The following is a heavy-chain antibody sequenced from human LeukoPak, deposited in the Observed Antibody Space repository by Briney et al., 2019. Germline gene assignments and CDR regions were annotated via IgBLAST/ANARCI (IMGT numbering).Heavy chain of an antibody. CDR2: IKQDGSEK. CDR1: GFTFSSYW. D-gene: IGHD2-2*01. Sequence: GGSLRLSCAASGFTFSSYWMSWVRQAPGKGLEWVANIKQDGSEKYYVDSVKGRFTISRDNAKNSLFLQVNSLRAEDTAVYYCAKDRHAPGRYCSSTTCSPFDSWGQGTLVTVSS. V-gene: IGHV3-7*03. J-gene: IGHJ5*01. CDR3: AKDRHAPGRYCSSTTCSPFDS.